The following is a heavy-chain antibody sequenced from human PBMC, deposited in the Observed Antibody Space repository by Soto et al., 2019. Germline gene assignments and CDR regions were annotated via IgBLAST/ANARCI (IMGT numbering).Heavy chain of an antibody. CDR1: GGSISSGDYY. J-gene: IGHJ4*02. Sequence: PSETLSLTCTVSGGSISSGDYYWSWIRQPPGKGLEWIGYIYYSGSTYYNPSLKSRVTISVDTSKNQFSLKLSSVTAADTAVYYCARVGNADYSNLDWGQVTLVTVSS. CDR2: IYYSGST. V-gene: IGHV4-30-4*01. D-gene: IGHD4-4*01. CDR3: ARVGNADYSNLD.